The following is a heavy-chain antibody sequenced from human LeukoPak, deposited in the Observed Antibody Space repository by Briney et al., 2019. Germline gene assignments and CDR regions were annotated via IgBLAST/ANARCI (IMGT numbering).Heavy chain of an antibody. CDR3: ARSFGYGVDAFDI. Sequence: GGSLRLSCAASGFTFNNYAMSWVRQAPGKGLEWVSAISGSGGTTYYADSVKGRFTISRDNSKNTLYLQMNSLRAEDTAVYYCARSFGYGVDAFDIWGQGTMVTVSS. V-gene: IGHV3-23*01. CDR1: GFTFNNYA. CDR2: ISGSGGTT. D-gene: IGHD5-18*01. J-gene: IGHJ3*02.